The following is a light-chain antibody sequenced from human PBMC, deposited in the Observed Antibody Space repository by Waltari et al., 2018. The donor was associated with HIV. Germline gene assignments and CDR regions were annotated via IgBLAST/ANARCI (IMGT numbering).Light chain of an antibody. CDR2: TNE. J-gene: IGLJ2*01. Sequence: QSVLTQPPSASGTPGQRVTIPCSRRRTHIGSHSVNWHQQRPGTAPKLLIYTNEQRPSGVPDRFSGSKSGTSASLAITGLQSNDEADYYCAAWDDSLIGVIFGGGTKLTVL. CDR1: RTHIGSHS. V-gene: IGLV1-44*01. CDR3: AAWDDSLIGVI.